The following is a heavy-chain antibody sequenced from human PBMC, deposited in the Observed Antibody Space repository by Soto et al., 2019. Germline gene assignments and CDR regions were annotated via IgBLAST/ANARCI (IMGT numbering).Heavy chain of an antibody. Sequence: SETLSLTCTVSGGSISSYYWSWIRQPPGKGLEWIGYIYYSGSTNYNPSLKSRVTISVDTSKNQFSLKLSSVTAADTAVYYYAREGVSSSWYNYYGMDVWGQGTTVTVS. CDR3: AREGVSSSWYNYYGMDV. V-gene: IGHV4-59*01. CDR2: IYYSGST. CDR1: GGSISSYY. J-gene: IGHJ6*02. D-gene: IGHD6-13*01.